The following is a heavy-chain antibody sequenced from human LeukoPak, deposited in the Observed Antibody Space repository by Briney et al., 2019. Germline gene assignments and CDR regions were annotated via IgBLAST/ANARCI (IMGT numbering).Heavy chain of an antibody. V-gene: IGHV3-23*01. D-gene: IGHD5-18*01. Sequence: GGSLRLSCAASGIAFSTYAMSWVRQAPGKGLEWVSVVSESGEITHYADSVKGRSTISRDNSKNTVYLQMNSLRAEDSAVYYCAKDTAQGYTYGTIEQDYWGQGTRVTVSS. J-gene: IGHJ4*02. CDR3: AKDTAQGYTYGTIEQDY. CDR1: GIAFSTYA. CDR2: VSESGEIT.